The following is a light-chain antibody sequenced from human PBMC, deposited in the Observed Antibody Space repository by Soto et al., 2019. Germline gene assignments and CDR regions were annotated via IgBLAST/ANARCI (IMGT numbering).Light chain of an antibody. CDR1: QSVTRNF. V-gene: IGKV3-20*01. Sequence: EFVLTQSPGTLSLSPGERATLSCRASQSVTRNFLAWYRQSPGQAPRLLIYGASSRAAGIPDRFSGSGSGTDFTLTISRLEPEDVAVYYCQQYEAVVTFGGGTKVDIK. CDR2: GAS. J-gene: IGKJ4*02. CDR3: QQYEAVVT.